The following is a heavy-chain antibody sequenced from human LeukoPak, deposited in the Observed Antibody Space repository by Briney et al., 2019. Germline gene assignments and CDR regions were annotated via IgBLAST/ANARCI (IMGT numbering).Heavy chain of an antibody. D-gene: IGHD2-2*01. CDR1: GFTFRSYA. J-gene: IGHJ4*02. V-gene: IGHV3-23*01. CDR3: AKDGVVVPAATKGICYFDY. CDR2: ISGSGGNT. Sequence: PGGSLRLSRAASGFTFRSYAMSWVRQAAGKGLAGVSAISGSGGNTYYADSVKGRFTISRDNSKNTLYLQMNSLRAEDTAVYYCAKDGVVVPAATKGICYFDYWGQGTLVTVSS.